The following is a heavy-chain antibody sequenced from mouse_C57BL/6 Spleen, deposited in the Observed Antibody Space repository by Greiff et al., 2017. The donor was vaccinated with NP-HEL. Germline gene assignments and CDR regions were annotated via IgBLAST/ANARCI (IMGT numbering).Heavy chain of an antibody. Sequence: VQLVESGAELVRPGTSVKVSCKASGYAFTNYLLEWVKQRPGQGLEWIGVINPGSGGTNYNEKFKGKATLTADKSSSTAYMQLSSLTSEDSAVYFCSYDYDSAWFAYWGQGTLVTVSA. CDR3: SYDYDSAWFAY. CDR2: INPGSGGT. D-gene: IGHD2-4*01. V-gene: IGHV1-54*01. J-gene: IGHJ3*01. CDR1: GYAFTNYL.